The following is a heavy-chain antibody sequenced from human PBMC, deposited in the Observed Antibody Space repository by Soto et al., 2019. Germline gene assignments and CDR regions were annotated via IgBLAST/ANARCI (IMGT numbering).Heavy chain of an antibody. D-gene: IGHD6-13*01. Sequence: SSETLSLTCTVSGGSISSYYWSWIRQPAGKGLEWIGRIYTSGSTNYNPSLKSRVTMSVDTSKNQFSLKLSSVTAADTAVYYCARGGIAAAGTGFHYYYYGMDVWGQGTTVTVSS. CDR3: ARGGIAAAGTGFHYYYYGMDV. J-gene: IGHJ6*02. V-gene: IGHV4-4*07. CDR2: IYTSGST. CDR1: GGSISSYY.